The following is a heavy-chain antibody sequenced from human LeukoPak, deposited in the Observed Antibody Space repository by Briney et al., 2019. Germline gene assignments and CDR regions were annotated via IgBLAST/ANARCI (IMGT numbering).Heavy chain of an antibody. D-gene: IGHD5-18*01. CDR2: VSPNGETA. J-gene: IGHJ4*02. V-gene: IGHV3-23*01. CDR3: AKDLGWIQFGY. CDR1: GFIFRNYG. Sequence: GGSLRLSCAASGFIFRNYGMNWVRQPPGRGLEWVSGVSPNGETAYYADSVKGRFTISRDNSKNTVYLQVRSLRAEDTAVYYCAKDLGWIQFGYWGQGALVTVSS.